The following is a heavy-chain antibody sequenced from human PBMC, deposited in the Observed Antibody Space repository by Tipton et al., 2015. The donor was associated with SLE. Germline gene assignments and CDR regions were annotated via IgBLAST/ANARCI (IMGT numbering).Heavy chain of an antibody. J-gene: IGHJ4*02. CDR3: AGGYCSDGVCYGFGFFDY. CDR2: LYYSGNT. D-gene: IGHD2-8*01. Sequence: TLSITCTVSGGSIRSSRHFWGWIRQPPGKGLEWIGVLYYSGNTYYNPSLKSPVTLSIDTSKNQFSLKMRSLSAADTAVYFCAGGYCSDGVCYGFGFFDYWGQGNLVTVSS. V-gene: IGHV4-39*07. CDR1: GGSIRSSRHF.